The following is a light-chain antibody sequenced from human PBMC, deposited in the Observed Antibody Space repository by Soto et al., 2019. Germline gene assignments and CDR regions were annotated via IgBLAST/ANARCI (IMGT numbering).Light chain of an antibody. V-gene: IGLV2-11*01. CDR1: SSDIGGYNS. Sequence: QSALTQPSSVSGSPGQSVSVSCTGTSSDIGGYNSVSWYQQHPGKAPKLMIYDVTMRPSGVPDRFSGSKSGNTASLTISGLQAEDEADYYCCSYAGRDTFKVFGGGTKVTVL. CDR2: DVT. J-gene: IGLJ2*01. CDR3: CSYAGRDTFKV.